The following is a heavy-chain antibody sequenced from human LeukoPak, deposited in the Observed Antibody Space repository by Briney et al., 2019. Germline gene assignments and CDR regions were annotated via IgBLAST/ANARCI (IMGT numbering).Heavy chain of an antibody. CDR3: ARASDTSTPDY. CDR1: GFKFSSYG. Sequence: GGSLRLSCAASGFKFSSYGTHWVRQAPGKGLEWVAFISYDGSNKYYADSVKGRFTISRDNSKNTLFLQMNGLRAEDTALFYCARASDTSTPDYWGQGTLVTVSS. J-gene: IGHJ4*02. CDR2: ISYDGSNK. V-gene: IGHV3-30*03. D-gene: IGHD5-18*01.